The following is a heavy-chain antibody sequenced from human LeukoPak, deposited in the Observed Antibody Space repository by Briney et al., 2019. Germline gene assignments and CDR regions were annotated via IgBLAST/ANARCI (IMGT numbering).Heavy chain of an antibody. CDR1: GFTFSSYW. CDR2: LNNDGSST. CDR3: ARIAWDAFDI. V-gene: IGHV3-74*01. J-gene: IGHJ3*02. Sequence: GGSLRLTCAASGFTFSSYWMHWVRQAPGKWMVWVSRLNNDGSSTNYADSVKGRFTISRDNAKNTLYLQMNSLRAEDTAVYYCARIAWDAFDIWGQGTMVTVSS. D-gene: IGHD2-15*01.